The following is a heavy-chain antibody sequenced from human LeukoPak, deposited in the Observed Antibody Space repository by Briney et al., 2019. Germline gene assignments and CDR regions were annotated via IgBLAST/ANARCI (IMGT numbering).Heavy chain of an antibody. CDR1: GGSISSYY. D-gene: IGHD1-26*01. CDR3: ARYSGSYWGAGVYFDY. CDR2: IYYSGST. V-gene: IGHV4-59*08. J-gene: IGHJ4*02. Sequence: SETLSLTCTVSGGSISSYYWSWIRQPPGKGLEWIGYIYYSGSTNYNPSLMSRVTISVDTSKNQFSLKLSSVTAADTAVYYCARYSGSYWGAGVYFDYWGQGTLVTVSS.